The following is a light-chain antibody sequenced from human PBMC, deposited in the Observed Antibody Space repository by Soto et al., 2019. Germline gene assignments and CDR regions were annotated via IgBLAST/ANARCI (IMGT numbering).Light chain of an antibody. V-gene: IGKV1-39*01. CDR2: AAS. CDR3: QQSYSTPIT. CDR1: QDISMY. J-gene: IGKJ5*01. Sequence: IQMTQSPSSLSASVGDRVTITCQASQDISMYLNWYRQKPGQAPKLLIYAASSLQSGVPSRFSGSGSGTDFTLTISSLQPEDFATYYCQQSYSTPITFGQGTRLEIK.